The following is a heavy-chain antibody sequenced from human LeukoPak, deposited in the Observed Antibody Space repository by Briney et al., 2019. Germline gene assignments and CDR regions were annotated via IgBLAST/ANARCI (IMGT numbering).Heavy chain of an antibody. CDR2: IYNDGTT. D-gene: IGHD3-10*01. Sequence: SETLSLTCTVSGGSISSYYWTWIRQPPGKGLEWIGHIYNDGTTNYKTSLKSRLTISLDTSNNQFSLKLTSVTAADTAVYYCARDGAFGERYMDVWSKGTTVTVSS. CDR1: GGSISSYY. CDR3: ARDGAFGERYMDV. J-gene: IGHJ6*03. V-gene: IGHV4-59*01.